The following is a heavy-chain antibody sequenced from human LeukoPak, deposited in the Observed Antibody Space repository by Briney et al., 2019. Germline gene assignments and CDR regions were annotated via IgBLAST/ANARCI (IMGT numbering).Heavy chain of an antibody. Sequence: PSETLSLTCTVSGDSMSSSWWAWIRQPPGKGLEWIGYIYYSGTPTSYNPSLKSRVTISIDTSRNQFSLTLSSVTAADTAVYYCARDSRGGGPDFDYWGQGTLVTVSS. D-gene: IGHD3-16*01. CDR3: ARDSRGGGPDFDY. J-gene: IGHJ4*02. V-gene: IGHV4-59*01. CDR2: IYYSGTPT. CDR1: GDSMSSSW.